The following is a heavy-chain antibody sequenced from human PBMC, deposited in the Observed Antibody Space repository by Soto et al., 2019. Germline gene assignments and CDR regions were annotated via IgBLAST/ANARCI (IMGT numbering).Heavy chain of an antibody. CDR2: ISWNSGSI. J-gene: IGHJ4*02. CDR1: GFTFDDYA. CDR3: AKDRADYGDYGDIDY. D-gene: IGHD4-17*01. V-gene: IGHV3-9*01. Sequence: EVQLVESGGGLVQPGRSLRLSCGASGFTFDDYAMHWVRQAPGKGLEWVSGISWNSGSIGYADSVKGRFTISRDNAKNSLYLQMNSLRAEDTALYYCAKDRADYGDYGDIDYWGQGTLVTVSS.